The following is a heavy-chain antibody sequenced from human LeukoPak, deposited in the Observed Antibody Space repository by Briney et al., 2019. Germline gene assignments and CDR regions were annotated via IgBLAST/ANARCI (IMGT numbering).Heavy chain of an antibody. D-gene: IGHD3-22*01. Sequence: PGGSLRLSCAASGFTFSNYGMTWVRQAPGKGLEWVTFIRYDESDKYYADSVKGRFTVSRDNSKNMLYLQMSFLRDDDTAVYYCAAGEAYYDRLNYWGQGTLVTVSS. CDR2: IRYDESDK. V-gene: IGHV3-30*02. J-gene: IGHJ4*02. CDR1: GFTFSNYG. CDR3: AAGEAYYDRLNY.